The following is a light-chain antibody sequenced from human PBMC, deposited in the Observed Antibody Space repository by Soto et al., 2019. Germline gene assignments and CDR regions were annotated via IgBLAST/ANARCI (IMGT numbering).Light chain of an antibody. CDR3: ATWDDSLSGYV. CDR2: KNN. CDR1: SSNIGNNY. Sequence: SVLTQPPSASGTPGQRVTISCSGSSSNIGNNYLYWYQQLPGMAPKLLVYKNNQRPSGVPERFSGSKSGTSASLAISGLRSEDEADYYCATWDDSLSGYVFATGTKVTVL. J-gene: IGLJ1*01. V-gene: IGLV1-47*01.